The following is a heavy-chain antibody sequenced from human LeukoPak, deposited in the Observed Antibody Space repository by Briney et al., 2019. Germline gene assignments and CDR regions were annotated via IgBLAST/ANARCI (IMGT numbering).Heavy chain of an antibody. Sequence: SQTLSLTCAISGDSVTSNSAGWSWIRQSPSRGLEWLGRTYYRSKWYNDYAVSVKSRITFNPDTSKNQFSLQLNSVTPEDTALYYCAGSSVDFDLWSGYFDTWFDPWGQGTLVTVSS. V-gene: IGHV6-1*01. CDR2: TYYRSKWYN. CDR1: GDSVTSNSAG. J-gene: IGHJ5*02. CDR3: AGSSVDFDLWSGYFDTWFDP. D-gene: IGHD3-3*01.